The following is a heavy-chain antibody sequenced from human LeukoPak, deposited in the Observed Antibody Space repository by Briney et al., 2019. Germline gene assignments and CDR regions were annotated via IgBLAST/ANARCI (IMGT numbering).Heavy chain of an antibody. Sequence: PSETLSLTCTVSGDSINGYYWSWIRQPAGRGLEWIGRVYLTRSTDYNPSLRSRVIMSLDRSKNQFSLKLSSVTAADTAVYYCARSYWTGYHHLDFWGQGTLVTVSS. CDR3: ARSYWTGYHHLDF. J-gene: IGHJ4*02. D-gene: IGHD3/OR15-3a*01. V-gene: IGHV4-4*07. CDR2: VYLTRST. CDR1: GDSINGYY.